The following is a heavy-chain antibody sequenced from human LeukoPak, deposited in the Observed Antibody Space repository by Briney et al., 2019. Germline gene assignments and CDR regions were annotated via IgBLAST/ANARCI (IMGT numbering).Heavy chain of an antibody. Sequence: GASVKVSCKASGYTFTSYGISWVRQAPGQGLEWMGWISAYNGNTNYAQKFQGRVTMTRNTSISTAYMELSSLRSEDTAVYYCARATGTRIRPGKYYYYYYMDVWGKGTTVTISS. CDR3: ARATGTRIRPGKYYYYYYMDV. D-gene: IGHD2/OR15-2a*01. CDR2: ISAYNGNT. J-gene: IGHJ6*03. V-gene: IGHV1-18*01. CDR1: GYTFTSYG.